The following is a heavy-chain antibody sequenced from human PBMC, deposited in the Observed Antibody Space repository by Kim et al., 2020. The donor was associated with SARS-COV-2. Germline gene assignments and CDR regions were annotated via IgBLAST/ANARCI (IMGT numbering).Heavy chain of an antibody. Sequence: ASVKVSCETSGYTFTDYDINWVRQAPGQGLEWMGWMNPNSGNTGYSQKFQGRVTMTRDTSISTAYMELTSLNSEDTAGYFCARGARGEYYVSMRYF. CDR1: GYTFTDYD. J-gene: IGHJ2*01. CDR2: MNPNSGNT. D-gene: IGHD3-16*01. V-gene: IGHV1-8*01. CDR3: ARGARGEYYVSMRYF.